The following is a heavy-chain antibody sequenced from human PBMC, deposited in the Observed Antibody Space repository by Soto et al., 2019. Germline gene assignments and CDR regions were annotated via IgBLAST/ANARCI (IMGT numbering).Heavy chain of an antibody. J-gene: IGHJ4*02. D-gene: IGHD3-3*01. CDR1: GGSISSGDYY. CDR3: ARAPVGLDTISYFDY. V-gene: IGHV4-30-4*01. CDR2: IYNGGST. Sequence: SETLSLTCTVSGGSISSGDYYWSWIRQPPGKGLEWIGYIYNGGSTYYRPSLESRMHMSLDATRNHYSLRLTSVTAADTAVYFCARAPVGLDTISYFDYWGQGKMVRVSS.